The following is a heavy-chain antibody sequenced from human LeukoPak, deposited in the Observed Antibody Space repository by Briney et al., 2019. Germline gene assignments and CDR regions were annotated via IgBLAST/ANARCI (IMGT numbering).Heavy chain of an antibody. V-gene: IGHV3-23*01. D-gene: IGHD2-2*01. CDR3: ARSPYCSSTSCYGLSWFDP. CDR1: GFTFSSYA. J-gene: IGHJ5*02. Sequence: GGSLRLSCAASGFTFSSYAMSWVRQAPGKGLECVSAISGSGGSTYYADSVKGRFTISRDNSKNTLYLQMNSLRAEDTAVYYCARSPYCSSTSCYGLSWFDPWGQGTLVTVSS. CDR2: ISGSGGST.